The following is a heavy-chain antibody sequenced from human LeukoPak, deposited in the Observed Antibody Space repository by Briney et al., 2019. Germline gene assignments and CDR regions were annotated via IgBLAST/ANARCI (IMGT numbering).Heavy chain of an antibody. CDR2: ISANNSNT. CDR1: GYTFTNTG. Sequence: ASVTLSCKVSGYTFTNTGTSWDRQAPGQGLEWMGWISANNSNTKYEQNAQGRATMPTDTSTTTAYMELTSLSSDDPAVYSCARDGYLFALGGQGTLVTV. V-gene: IGHV1-18*01. J-gene: IGHJ4*02. CDR3: ARDGYLFAL. D-gene: IGHD5-12*01.